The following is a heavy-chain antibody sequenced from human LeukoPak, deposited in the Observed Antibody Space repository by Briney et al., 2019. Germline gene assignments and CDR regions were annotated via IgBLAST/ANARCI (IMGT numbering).Heavy chain of an antibody. CDR3: ARVGAGGPRRALDV. CDR1: GTSMNIYY. D-gene: IGHD6-13*01. J-gene: IGHJ3*01. V-gene: IGHV4-4*07. Sequence: SETLSLTCHISGTSMNIYYWNWIRQSAGEAMEFIVRIHISGRTYDSPSLKSRVTMSLDTSKSLFSLNLKSVTAADTAVYYCARVGAGGPRRALDVWGQGTMVTVSS. CDR2: IHISGRT.